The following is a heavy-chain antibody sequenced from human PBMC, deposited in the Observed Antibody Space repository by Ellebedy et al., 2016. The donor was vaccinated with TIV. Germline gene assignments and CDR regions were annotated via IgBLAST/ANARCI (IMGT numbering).Heavy chain of an antibody. D-gene: IGHD1-14*01. V-gene: IGHV3-33*01. CDR1: GFTFSSYG. J-gene: IGHJ6*03. CDR3: AREMITGYFYYMDV. Sequence: GESLKISCAASGFTFSSYGMHWVRQAPGKGLEWVAFIWYDGSHKKYVDSVKGRFTISRDNSKNTLYLQMNSLRAEDTALYFCAREMITGYFYYMDVWGKGTTVTVSS. CDR2: IWYDGSHK.